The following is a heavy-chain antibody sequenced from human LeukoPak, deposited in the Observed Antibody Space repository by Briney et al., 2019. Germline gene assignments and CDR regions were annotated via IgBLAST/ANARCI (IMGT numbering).Heavy chain of an antibody. Sequence: SETLSLTCTVSGGSISSYYWSWIRQPPGKGLEWIGYIYYSGSTNYNPSLKSRVSILVDTSKNQCSLKLSSVTAADTAVYYCARFNIRLQYFDWFSRYDAFDIWGQGTMVTVSS. CDR1: GGSISSYY. CDR2: IYYSGST. CDR3: ARFNIRLQYFDWFSRYDAFDI. D-gene: IGHD3-9*01. J-gene: IGHJ3*02. V-gene: IGHV4-59*01.